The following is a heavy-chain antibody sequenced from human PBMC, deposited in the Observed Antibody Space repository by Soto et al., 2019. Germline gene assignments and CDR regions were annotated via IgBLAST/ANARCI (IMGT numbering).Heavy chain of an antibody. CDR2: IKGEADGGTT. J-gene: IGHJ4*01. D-gene: IGHD2-21*01. CDR1: GFSVCNAW. V-gene: IGHV3-15*01. CDR3: TTGLRKGYYNFDY. Sequence: GGCLRLSCAAAGFSVCNAWMRWVRQAPGKGLEWVGRIKGEADGGTTDYAAPVKGRITISRDHSKDTLYLQMNSLKTEDTAVYYSTTGLRKGYYNFDYWGHGT.